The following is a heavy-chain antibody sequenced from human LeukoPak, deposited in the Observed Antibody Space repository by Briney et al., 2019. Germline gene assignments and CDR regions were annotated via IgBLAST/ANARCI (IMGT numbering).Heavy chain of an antibody. CDR3: ARVSNDYSGNGAFDI. Sequence: SSETLSLTCTVSGGSINNYYWIWIRQSPGKGLEWIAYIYYSGSTNYNPSLESRVTISVDTSNNQFSLKLSSVTAADTAVYFCARVSNDYSGNGAFDIWAQGTMVTVSS. CDR2: IYYSGST. V-gene: IGHV4-59*01. J-gene: IGHJ3*02. CDR1: GGSINNYY. D-gene: IGHD4-23*01.